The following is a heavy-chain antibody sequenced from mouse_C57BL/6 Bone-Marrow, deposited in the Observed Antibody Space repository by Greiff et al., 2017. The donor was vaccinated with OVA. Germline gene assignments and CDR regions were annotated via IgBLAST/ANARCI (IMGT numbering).Heavy chain of an antibody. CDR1: GFTFSDAW. CDR3: TRRVYYSNYDWYFDV. D-gene: IGHD2-5*01. CDR2: IRNKANNHAT. V-gene: IGHV6-6*01. J-gene: IGHJ1*03. Sequence: EVKLQESGGGLVQPGGSMKLSCAASGFTFSDAWMDWVRQSPEKGLEWVAEIRNKANNHATYYAESVKGRFTISRDDSKSSVYLQMNSLRTEDTGIYYCTRRVYYSNYDWYFDVWGTGTTVTVSS.